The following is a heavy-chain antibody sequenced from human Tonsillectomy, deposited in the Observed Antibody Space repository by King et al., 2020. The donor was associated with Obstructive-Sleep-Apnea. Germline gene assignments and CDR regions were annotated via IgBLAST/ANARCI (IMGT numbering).Heavy chain of an antibody. Sequence: VQLQESGPGLVKPSETLSLTCTVSGVSISSYYWSWIRQPPGKGLEWIGYIYYSGSTNYNPSLKSRVNISVDTSKNQFSLKLSSVTAADTAVYYCARGGVGAPLSYFDYWGQGTLVTVSS. CDR1: GVSISSYY. CDR2: IYYSGST. V-gene: IGHV4-59*01. CDR3: ARGGVGAPLSYFDY. D-gene: IGHD1-26*01. J-gene: IGHJ4*02.